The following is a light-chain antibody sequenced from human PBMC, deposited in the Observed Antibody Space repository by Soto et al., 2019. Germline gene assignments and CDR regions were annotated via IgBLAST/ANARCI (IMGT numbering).Light chain of an antibody. Sequence: DIQMTQSPSSLSASVGDRVTITCRASQSISSYLNWYQQKPGKAPKLLIYAASSLQSGVPSRFSGSGSGTDFTHTISSLHPEDFATYSGQQSYSTPKYTFGQGTKLYIK. J-gene: IGKJ2*01. CDR1: QSISSY. CDR2: AAS. CDR3: QQSYSTPKYT. V-gene: IGKV1-39*01.